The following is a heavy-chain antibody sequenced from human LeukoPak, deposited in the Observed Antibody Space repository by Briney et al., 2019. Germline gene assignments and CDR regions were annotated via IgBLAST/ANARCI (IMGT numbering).Heavy chain of an antibody. CDR1: GYTFTSYY. CDR2: INPSGGST. J-gene: IGHJ4*02. Sequence: ASVKVSCKASGYTFTSYYMHWVRQAPGQGLEWMGIINPSGGSTNYAQKFQGRVTMTKDMTTSTVYMELSSLRSEDTAVYYCARDGVAGVYYFDYWGQGTLVTVSS. V-gene: IGHV1-46*01. D-gene: IGHD6-19*01. CDR3: ARDGVAGVYYFDY.